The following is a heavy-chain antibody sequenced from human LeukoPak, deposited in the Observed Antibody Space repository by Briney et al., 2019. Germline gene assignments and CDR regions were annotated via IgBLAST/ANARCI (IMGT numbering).Heavy chain of an antibody. Sequence: SETLSLTCTVSGGSISSSSYYWGWIRQPPGKGLEWIGSIYYSGSTYYNPSLKSRVTISVDTSKNQFSLKLSSVTAADTAVYYCARGDLALLWFGGVFDIWGQGTMVTVSS. CDR2: IYYSGST. CDR3: ARGDLALLWFGGVFDI. V-gene: IGHV4-39*07. J-gene: IGHJ3*02. D-gene: IGHD3-10*01. CDR1: GGSISSSSYY.